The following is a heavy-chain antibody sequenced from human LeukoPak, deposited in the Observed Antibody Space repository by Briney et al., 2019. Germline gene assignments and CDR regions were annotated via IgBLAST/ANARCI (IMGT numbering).Heavy chain of an antibody. D-gene: IGHD2-8*01. Sequence: ASVKVSCKASGGTFSDYAIHWVRQAPGQGLEWMGKINLSGGSTTYAQKFQGRVTMTRDTSTSTVYMELSSLRSEDTAVYYCARDYVDDIPMIKDYWGQGTLVTVSS. CDR1: GGTFSDYA. V-gene: IGHV1-46*01. CDR2: INLSGGST. J-gene: IGHJ4*02. CDR3: ARDYVDDIPMIKDY.